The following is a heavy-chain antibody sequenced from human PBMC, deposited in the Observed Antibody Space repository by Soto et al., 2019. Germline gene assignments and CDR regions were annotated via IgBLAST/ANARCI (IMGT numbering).Heavy chain of an antibody. V-gene: IGHV4-34*01. Sequence: SETLSLTCAVYGGSFSGYYWSWIRQPPGKGLEWIGEINHSGSTNYNPSLKSRVTISVDTSKNQFSLKLSSVTAADTAVYYCARDNTAMAPRDFDYWGQGTLVTVSS. CDR1: GGSFSGYY. J-gene: IGHJ4*02. CDR3: ARDNTAMAPRDFDY. CDR2: INHSGST. D-gene: IGHD5-18*01.